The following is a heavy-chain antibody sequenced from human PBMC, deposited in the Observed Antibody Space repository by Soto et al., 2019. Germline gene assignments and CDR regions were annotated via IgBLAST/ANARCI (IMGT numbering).Heavy chain of an antibody. CDR1: GGTFSSYA. CDR3: ARLGSGYGDLHWYFDL. D-gene: IGHD3-10*01. J-gene: IGHJ2*01. Sequence: QVQLVQSGAEVKKPGSSVKVSCKASGGTFSSYAISWVRQAPGPGLEWMGGIIPIFGTANYAQKFQGRVTITADESTSTAYMELSSLRSEDTAVYYCARLGSGYGDLHWYFDLWGRGTLVTVSS. CDR2: IIPIFGTA. V-gene: IGHV1-69*01.